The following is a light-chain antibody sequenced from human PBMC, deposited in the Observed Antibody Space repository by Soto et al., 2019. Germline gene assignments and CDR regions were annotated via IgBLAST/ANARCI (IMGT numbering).Light chain of an antibody. V-gene: IGKV4-1*01. J-gene: IGKJ1*01. CDR1: QSVLYSSNNKNY. CDR3: QQYYTTPWT. Sequence: DIVMTQSPDSLAVSLGERATINCKSSQSVLYSSNNKNYLAWYQQKPGQPPNLLIYWASTRESGVPDRFSGSGSGTDFTLTISSLQAEDVAVYYCQQYYTTPWTFGQGTKVGIK. CDR2: WAS.